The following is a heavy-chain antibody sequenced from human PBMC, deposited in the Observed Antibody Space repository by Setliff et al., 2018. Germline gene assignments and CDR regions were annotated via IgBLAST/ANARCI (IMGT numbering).Heavy chain of an antibody. CDR2: INPNSGGT. Sequence: ASVKVSCKASGYTFTGYYMHWVRQAPGQGLEWMGWINPNSGGTNYAKKFQGRVTMTRDTSISTAYMELSRLRSDDTAVYYCARDLGGIWKTYFDYWGQGTLVTSPQ. CDR1: GYTFTGYY. V-gene: IGHV1-2*02. CDR3: ARDLGGIWKTYFDY. D-gene: IGHD1-1*01. J-gene: IGHJ4*02.